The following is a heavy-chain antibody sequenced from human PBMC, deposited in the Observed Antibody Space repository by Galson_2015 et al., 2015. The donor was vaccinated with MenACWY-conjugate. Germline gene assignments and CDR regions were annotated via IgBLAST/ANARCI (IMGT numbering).Heavy chain of an antibody. CDR1: GFTFSDNW. D-gene: IGHD4-17*01. CDR2: IKPDGSEK. Sequence: SLRLSCAASGFTFSDNWMSWVRQAPGRGLEWVANIKPDGSEKYYMDSVKGRFTISRDNAKNSLYLQMNSLRAEDTAVYHCAKGVSTVPTDRLDYWGQGTLVTASS. CDR3: AKGVSTVPTDRLDY. J-gene: IGHJ4*02. V-gene: IGHV3-7*03.